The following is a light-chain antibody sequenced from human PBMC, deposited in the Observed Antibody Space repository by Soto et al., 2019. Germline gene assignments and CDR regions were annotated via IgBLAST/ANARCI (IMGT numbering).Light chain of an antibody. J-gene: IGLJ2*01. CDR2: EDN. V-gene: IGLV6-57*02. CDR1: SGNIASNY. CDR3: QSHDSSNVV. Sequence: NFMLTPPHSVSESPGKTVTISCTGSSGNIASNYVQWYQQRPGSAPTTVIYEDNKRPSGVPDRFSGSIDTSSNSASLIISGLKTEDEADYYCQSHDSSNVVFGGGTKLTVL.